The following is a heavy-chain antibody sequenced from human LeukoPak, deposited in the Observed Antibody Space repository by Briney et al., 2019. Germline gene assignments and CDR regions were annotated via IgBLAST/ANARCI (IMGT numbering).Heavy chain of an antibody. CDR3: ARARYCSSTSCSKWGDY. J-gene: IGHJ4*02. CDR1: GYTFTSYD. V-gene: IGHV1-8*01. D-gene: IGHD2-2*01. CDR2: MNPNSGNT. Sequence: ASVKVSCKASGYTFTSYDINWVRQATGQGLEWMGWMNPNSGNTGYARKFQGRVTMTRNTSISTAYMELSSLRSEDTAVYYCARARYCSSTSCSKWGDYWGQGTLVTVSS.